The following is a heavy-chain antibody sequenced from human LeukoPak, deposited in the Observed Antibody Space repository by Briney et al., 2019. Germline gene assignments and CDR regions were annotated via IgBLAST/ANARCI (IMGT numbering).Heavy chain of an antibody. V-gene: IGHV4-59*01. J-gene: IGHJ4*02. D-gene: IGHD2-15*01. CDR3: ASSASEYCSGGSCTVDY. CDR2: IYYSGST. CDR1: GGSISSYY. Sequence: SETLSLTCTVSGGSISSYYWSWIRQPPGKGLEWIGYIYYSGSTNYNPSLKSRVSISVDTSKNQFSLKLSSVTAADTAVYYCASSASEYCSGGSCTVDYWGQGTLATVSS.